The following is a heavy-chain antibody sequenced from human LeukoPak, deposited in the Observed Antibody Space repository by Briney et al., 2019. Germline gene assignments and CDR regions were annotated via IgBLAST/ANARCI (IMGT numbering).Heavy chain of an antibody. Sequence: GESLKISCKGSGYSFTSYWIGWVRQMPGKGLEWMGIIYPGDSETRYSPSFQGQVTISADKSISTAYLQWSSLKASDTAMYYCARQERYYDSSVYYYPRGAFDIWGQGTMVTVSS. D-gene: IGHD3-22*01. CDR3: ARQERYYDSSVYYYPRGAFDI. CDR2: IYPGDSET. CDR1: GYSFTSYW. V-gene: IGHV5-51*01. J-gene: IGHJ3*02.